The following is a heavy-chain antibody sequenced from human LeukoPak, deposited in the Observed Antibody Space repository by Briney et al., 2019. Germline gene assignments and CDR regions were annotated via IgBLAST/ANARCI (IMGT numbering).Heavy chain of an antibody. J-gene: IGHJ4*02. CDR2: INHSGST. Sequence: KSSETLSLTCAVYGGSFSGYYWSSIRQPPGKGLEWIGEINHSGSTNYNPSLKSRVTISVDTSKTQFSLKLSSVTAADTAVYYCARSRLHPIIFDYWGQGTLVTVSS. CDR1: GGSFSGYY. D-gene: IGHD5-24*01. CDR3: ARSRLHPIIFDY. V-gene: IGHV4-34*01.